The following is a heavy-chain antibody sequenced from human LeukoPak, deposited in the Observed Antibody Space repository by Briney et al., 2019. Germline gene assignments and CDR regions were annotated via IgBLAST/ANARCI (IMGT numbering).Heavy chain of an antibody. CDR3: ARAPFQSSGWYCDY. V-gene: IGHV4-30-2*01. CDR1: GGSISSGGYY. CDR2: INHSGST. D-gene: IGHD6-19*01. Sequence: PSQTLSLTCTVSGGSISSGGYYWSWIRQPPGKGLEWIGEINHSGSTNYNPSLKSRVTISVDTSKNQFSLKLSSVTAADTAVYYCARAPFQSSGWYCDYWGQGTLVTVSS. J-gene: IGHJ4*02.